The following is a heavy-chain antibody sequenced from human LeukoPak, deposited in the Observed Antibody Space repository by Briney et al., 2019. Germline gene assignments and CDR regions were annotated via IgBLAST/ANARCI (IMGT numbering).Heavy chain of an antibody. CDR3: ARCGSGSYRWPCGWFDP. CDR2: MNPNSGNT. Sequence: ASVKVSCKASGYTFTSYDINWVRQATGQGLEWMGWMNPNSGNTGYAQKFQGRVTMTRNTSISTAYMELSSLRSEDTAVYYCARCGSGSYRWPCGWFDPWGQGTLVTVSS. D-gene: IGHD3-10*01. J-gene: IGHJ5*02. CDR1: GYTFTSYD. V-gene: IGHV1-8*01.